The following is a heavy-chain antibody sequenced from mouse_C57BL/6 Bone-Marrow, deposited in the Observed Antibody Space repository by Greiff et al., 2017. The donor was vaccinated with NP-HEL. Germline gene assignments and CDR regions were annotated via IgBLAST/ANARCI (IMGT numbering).Heavy chain of an antibody. J-gene: IGHJ1*03. CDR3: ARRARRHYSKGGYFDV. CDR1: GFSLSTSGMG. V-gene: IGHV8-12*01. Sequence: QVTLKESGPGILQSSQTLSLTCSFSGFSLSTSGMGVSWIRQPSGKGLEWLAHIYWDDDKRYNPSLKSRLTISKDTSRNQVFLKITSVDTADTATYYCARRARRHYSKGGYFDVWGTGTTVTVSS. CDR2: IYWDDDK. D-gene: IGHD2-5*01.